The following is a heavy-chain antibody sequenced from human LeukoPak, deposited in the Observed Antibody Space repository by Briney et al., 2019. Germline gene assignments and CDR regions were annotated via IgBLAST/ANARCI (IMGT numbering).Heavy chain of an antibody. CDR2: IYYSGNT. V-gene: IGHV4-59*01. J-gene: IGHJ4*02. CDR3: ARAYTSWSFDY. CDR1: GVSITTYY. Sequence: PSETLSLTCTVSGVSITTYYWSWIRHPPGKGLEWIGFIYYSGNTNYNPSLKSRVTTSVDTSKNQFSLKLSSVTAADTAVYYCARAYTSWSFDYWGQRTLVTVSS. D-gene: IGHD2-2*02.